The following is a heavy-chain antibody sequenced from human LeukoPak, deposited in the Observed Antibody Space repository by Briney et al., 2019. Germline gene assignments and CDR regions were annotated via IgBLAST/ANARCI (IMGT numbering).Heavy chain of an antibody. J-gene: IGHJ4*02. CDR3: TRPYYAEPEDY. D-gene: IGHD2/OR15-2a*01. CDR2: IRSKANSYAT. CDR1: GFTFSGSA. Sequence: GGSLRLSCAASGFTFSGSAMHWVRQASGKGLEWVGRIRSKANSYATAYASSVKGRFTSPRDDSKNTAYLQMNSLKTEDTAVYYCTRPYYAEPEDYWGQGTLVTVSS. V-gene: IGHV3-73*01.